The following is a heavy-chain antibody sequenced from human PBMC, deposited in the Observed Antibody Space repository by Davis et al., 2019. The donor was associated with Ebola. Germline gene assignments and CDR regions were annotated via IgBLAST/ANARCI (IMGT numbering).Heavy chain of an antibody. V-gene: IGHV3-7*01. CDR1: GFTFSSYA. J-gene: IGHJ4*02. CDR2: IKQDGSEK. CDR3: AKRVDR. D-gene: IGHD5-12*01. Sequence: GGSLRLSCAASGFTFSSYAMSWVRQAPGKGLEWVANIKQDGSEKYYVDSVKGRFTISRDNAKNSLYLQMNSLRAEDTAVYYCAKRVDRWGQGTLVTVSS.